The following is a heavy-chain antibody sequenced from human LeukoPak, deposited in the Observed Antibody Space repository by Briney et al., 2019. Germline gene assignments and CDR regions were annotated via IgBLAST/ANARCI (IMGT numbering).Heavy chain of an antibody. CDR1: GFTFSSYA. Sequence: GGSLRLSCAASGFTFSSYAMHWVRQAPGKGLEWVAVISYDGSNKYYADSVKGRFTISRDNSKNTLYLQMNSLRAEDTAVYYCARDPDYYDSSGHKTFDYWGQGTLVTISS. J-gene: IGHJ4*02. V-gene: IGHV3-30*04. CDR2: ISYDGSNK. CDR3: ARDPDYYDSSGHKTFDY. D-gene: IGHD3-22*01.